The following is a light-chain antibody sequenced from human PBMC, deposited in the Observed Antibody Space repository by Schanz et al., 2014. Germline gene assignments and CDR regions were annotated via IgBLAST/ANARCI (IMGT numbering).Light chain of an antibody. CDR1: SSDVGGYNY. CDR2: EVS. V-gene: IGLV2-8*01. J-gene: IGLJ2*01. CDR3: SSYTSSSIVV. Sequence: SALTQPPSASGSPGQSVTISCTGTSSDVGGYNYVSWYQQHPGKAPKLMIYEVSKRPSGVPDRFSGSKSGNTASLTVSGLQAEDEADYYCSSYTSSSIVVFGGGTKLTVL.